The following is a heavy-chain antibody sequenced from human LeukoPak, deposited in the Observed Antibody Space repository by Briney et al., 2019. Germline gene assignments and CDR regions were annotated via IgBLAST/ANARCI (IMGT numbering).Heavy chain of an antibody. J-gene: IGHJ4*02. D-gene: IGHD6-13*01. CDR3: ARQGSGYSRHWRVDW. CDR2: IYYSGST. CDR1: GGSISNYC. Sequence: SETLSLTCTVSGGSISNYCWTWVRQPPGKGLEWIGYIYYSGSTNNNPSLKTRVTMSVDTSKNQFSLNLNSVTAADTAVYYCARQGSGYSRHWRVDWWGQGTLVTVSS. V-gene: IGHV4-59*08.